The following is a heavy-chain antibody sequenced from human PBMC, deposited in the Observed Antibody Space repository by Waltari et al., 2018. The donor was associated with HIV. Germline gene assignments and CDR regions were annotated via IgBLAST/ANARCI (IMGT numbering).Heavy chain of an antibody. CDR1: GFTFSNFA. CDR3: AKTVPTVTSIFEGFDV. D-gene: IGHD4-17*01. V-gene: IGHV3-23*01. J-gene: IGHJ3*01. CDR2: ISGSGGNK. Sequence: QLLESGGGLVQPGGSLRLSCVASGFTFSNFALNWVRQAPGQGLEWLSSISGSGGNKFYADSVKGRISISRDNSKNTVYLQINSLRVDDTAIYYCAKTVPTVTSIFEGFDVWGQGAMVTVSS.